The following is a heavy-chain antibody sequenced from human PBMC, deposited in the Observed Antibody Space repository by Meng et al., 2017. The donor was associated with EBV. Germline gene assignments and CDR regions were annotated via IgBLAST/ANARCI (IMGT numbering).Heavy chain of an antibody. D-gene: IGHD5-24*01. V-gene: IGHV4-39*07. CDR1: GGSISSSSYY. CDR2: IYYSGST. CDR3: ARDMGDAYNPFDD. Sequence: QLQLQESGPGLVKPSEXLSLTCTVLGGSISSSSYYWGWIRQPPGKGLEWIGSIYYSGSTFYNPSLKSRVTISLDTSKNQFSLRLSSVTAADTAVYYCARDMGDAYNPFDDWGQGTLVTVSS. J-gene: IGHJ4*02.